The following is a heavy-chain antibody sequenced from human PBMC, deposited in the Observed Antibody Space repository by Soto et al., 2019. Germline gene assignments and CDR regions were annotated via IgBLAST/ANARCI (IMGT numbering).Heavy chain of an antibody. CDR1: GFTFSSYS. D-gene: IGHD6-19*01. CDR3: ARDLAVAALDY. Sequence: GGSLRLSCAASGFTFSSYSMNWVRQAPGKGLEWVSYISSSSSTIYYADSVKGRFTISRDNAKNSLYLQMNSLRAEDTAVYYCARDLAVAALDYWGQGTLVTGSS. V-gene: IGHV3-48*01. J-gene: IGHJ4*02. CDR2: ISSSSSTI.